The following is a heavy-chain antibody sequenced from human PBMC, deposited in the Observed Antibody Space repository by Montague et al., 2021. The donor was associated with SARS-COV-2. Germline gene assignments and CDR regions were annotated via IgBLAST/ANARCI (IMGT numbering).Heavy chain of an antibody. CDR3: HYTGTYRNPGGT. CDR1: GGIISSSLNY. Sequence: SETLSLTCSVSGGIISSSLNYWVWIRQPPGKSPGWLGCIFYTGTTYYNPSLKSRLTMSRYTTNNRFFLKLDSVTASDTAIYYCHYTGTYRNPGGTWGQGTLVTVSS. D-gene: IGHD1-14*01. V-gene: IGHV4-39*01. CDR2: IFYTGTT. J-gene: IGHJ5*02.